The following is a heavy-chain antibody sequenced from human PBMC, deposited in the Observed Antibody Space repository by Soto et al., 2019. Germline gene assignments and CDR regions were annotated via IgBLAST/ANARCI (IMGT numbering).Heavy chain of an antibody. D-gene: IGHD3-9*01. CDR2: IKQDGSEK. CDR1: GFTFSSYW. Sequence: EVQLVESGGGLVQPGGSLRLSCAASGFTFSSYWMSWVRQAPGKGLEWVANIKQDGSEKYYVDSVKGRFTISRDNVKNSLYLQMNSLRSEDTAVYYCARDLYDILTGYSYDDFDIWGQGTMVNVSS. CDR3: ARDLYDILTGYSYDDFDI. V-gene: IGHV3-7*01. J-gene: IGHJ3*02.